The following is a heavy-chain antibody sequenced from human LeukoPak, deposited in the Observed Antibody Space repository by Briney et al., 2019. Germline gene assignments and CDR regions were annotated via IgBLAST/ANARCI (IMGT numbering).Heavy chain of an antibody. CDR2: INHSGST. J-gene: IGHJ2*01. Sequence: SSETLSLTCAVYGGSFSGYYWSWIRQPPGKGLEWIGEINHSGSTNYNPSLKSRVTISVDTSKNQFSLKLSSVTAADTAVYYCARHGWHAWYFDLWGRGTLVTVSS. CDR1: GGSFSGYY. CDR3: ARHGWHAWYFDL. D-gene: IGHD6-19*01. V-gene: IGHV4-34*01.